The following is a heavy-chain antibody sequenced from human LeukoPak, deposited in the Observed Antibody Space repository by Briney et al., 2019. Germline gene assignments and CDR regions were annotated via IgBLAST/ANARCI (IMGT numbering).Heavy chain of an antibody. CDR1: GFTFSSYA. J-gene: IGHJ4*02. CDR3: AKPRTTGLGWTQFDY. Sequence: GGSLRLSCAASGFTFSSYAMTWVRQAPGKGLEWVSGFDGNGPNTYYADSVKGRWTISRDNSRNTLYLEMNSLRPEDTAIYYCAKPRTTGLGWTQFDYWGQGSLVTVSS. D-gene: IGHD2-8*02. V-gene: IGHV3-23*01. CDR2: FDGNGPNT.